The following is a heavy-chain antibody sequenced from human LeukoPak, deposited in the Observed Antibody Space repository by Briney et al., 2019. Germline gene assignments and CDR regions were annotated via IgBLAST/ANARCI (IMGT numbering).Heavy chain of an antibody. CDR1: GFTFDDYA. CDR3: VKADCSSTSCLTDS. J-gene: IGHJ4*02. D-gene: IGHD2-2*01. Sequence: GRSLTLSCAASGFTFDDYAMHWVRQGPRRVLEWVSGMNWNGVNTDYADSVKGRFTISRENAQNSLYLQMSSLRPEDTALYYCVKADCSSTSCLTDSWGPGTPVIVSS. CDR2: MNWNGVNT. V-gene: IGHV3-9*01.